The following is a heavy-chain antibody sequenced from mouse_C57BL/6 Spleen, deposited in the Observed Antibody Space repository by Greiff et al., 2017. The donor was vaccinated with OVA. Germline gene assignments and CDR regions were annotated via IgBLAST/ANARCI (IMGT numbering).Heavy chain of an antibody. J-gene: IGHJ4*01. CDR3: ARTLITTVPYYAMDY. D-gene: IGHD1-1*01. V-gene: IGHV5-17*01. CDR1: GFTFSDYG. Sequence: EVQVVESGGGLVKPGGSLKLSCAASGFTFSDYGMHWVRQAPEKGLEWVAYISSGSSTIYYADTVKGRFTISRDNAKNTLFLQMTSLRSEDTAMYYCARTLITTVPYYAMDYWGQGTSVTVSS. CDR2: ISSGSSTI.